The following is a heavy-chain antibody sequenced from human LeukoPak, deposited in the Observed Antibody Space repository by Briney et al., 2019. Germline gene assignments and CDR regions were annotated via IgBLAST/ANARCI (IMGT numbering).Heavy chain of an antibody. V-gene: IGHV3-23*01. D-gene: IGHD2-2*01. J-gene: IGHJ5*02. CDR2: ISGSGGST. CDR3: AKDGSPRRYCSSTSCYLSP. CDR1: GFTFSSYA. Sequence: GGSLRLSCAASGFTFSSYAMSWVRQAPGKGLEWVSAISGSGGSTYYADSVKGRFTISRDNSKNTLYLQMNSPRAEDTAVYYCAKDGSPRRYCSSTSCYLSPWGQGTLVTVSS.